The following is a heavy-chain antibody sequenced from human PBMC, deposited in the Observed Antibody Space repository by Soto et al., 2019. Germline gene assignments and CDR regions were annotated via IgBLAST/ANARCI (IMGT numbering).Heavy chain of an antibody. CDR3: ARHGDGEFI. J-gene: IGHJ3*02. D-gene: IGHD3-10*01. Sequence: TLSLTCTVSGGSISSYYWSWIRQPPGKGLEWIGYIYYSGSTNYNPSLKSRVTISVDTSKNQFSLKLSSVTAADTAVYYCARHGDGEFIWGQGTMVTVSS. V-gene: IGHV4-59*08. CDR1: GGSISSYY. CDR2: IYYSGST.